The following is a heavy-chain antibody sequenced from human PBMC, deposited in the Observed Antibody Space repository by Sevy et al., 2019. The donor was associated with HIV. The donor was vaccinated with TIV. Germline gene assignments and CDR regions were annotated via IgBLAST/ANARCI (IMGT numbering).Heavy chain of an antibody. V-gene: IGHV3-21*01. CDR2: ISTSSSYK. Sequence: GGSLRLSCAASGFTLSSYTMNWVRQAPGKGLEWVSSISTSSSYKYYADSVKGRSTISRDNAKNSLYLQMNSLRAEDTAVYYCAREIGDYIAAAGFDYWGQGTLVTVSS. CDR3: AREIGDYIAAAGFDY. J-gene: IGHJ4*02. CDR1: GFTLSSYT. D-gene: IGHD6-13*01.